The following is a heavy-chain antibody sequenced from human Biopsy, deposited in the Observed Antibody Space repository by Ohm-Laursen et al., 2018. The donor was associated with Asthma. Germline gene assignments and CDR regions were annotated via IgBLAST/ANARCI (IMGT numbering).Heavy chain of an antibody. CDR3: ARCQVGYSSGWSLLLKKIYYSGMDV. CDR2: IMTVLGTT. Sequence: SVKVSCKAPGGTFSNFAISWVRQAPGQGLEWLGGIMTVLGTTNYAQKFQGRVTITADESTSTAYMEVTSLRSEDTAIYYCARCQVGYSSGWSLLLKKIYYSGMDVWGQGTLVTVSS. V-gene: IGHV1-69*13. D-gene: IGHD6-19*01. J-gene: IGHJ4*02. CDR1: GGTFSNFA.